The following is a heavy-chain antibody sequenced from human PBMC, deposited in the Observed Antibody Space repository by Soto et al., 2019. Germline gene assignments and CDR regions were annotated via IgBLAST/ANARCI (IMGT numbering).Heavy chain of an antibody. D-gene: IGHD3-22*01. CDR2: IYHSGST. CDR3: ASSRSSSGYSLSDY. V-gene: IGHV4-4*02. J-gene: IGHJ4*02. Sequence: SETLSLTCAVSGGSISSSNWWSWVRQPPGKGLEWIGEIYHSGSTNYNPSLKSRVTISVDKSKNQFSLKLSSVTAADTAVYYCASSRSSSGYSLSDYWGQGTLVTVSS. CDR1: GGSISSSNW.